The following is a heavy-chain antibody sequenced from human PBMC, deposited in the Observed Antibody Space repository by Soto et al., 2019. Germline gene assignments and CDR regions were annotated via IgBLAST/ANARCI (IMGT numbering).Heavy chain of an antibody. Sequence: EVQLVESGGGLVQPGGSLTLSCAASGFTFNSYWMSWVRQAPGKGLQWVANIKQDGSEKYYVDSVKGRFTISRDNVKNSLYLQMSSLRDEDTAVYYCARGTTMTSRGGLSDYWGQGTLVTVSS. CDR1: GFTFNSYW. J-gene: IGHJ4*02. D-gene: IGHD4-17*01. CDR3: ARGTTMTSRGGLSDY. CDR2: IKQDGSEK. V-gene: IGHV3-7*05.